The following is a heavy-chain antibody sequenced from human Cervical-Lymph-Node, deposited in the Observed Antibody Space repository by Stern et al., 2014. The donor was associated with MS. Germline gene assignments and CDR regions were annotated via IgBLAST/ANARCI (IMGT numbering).Heavy chain of an antibody. V-gene: IGHV1-69*01. CDR1: GGTFSTQA. CDR3: ATPSTVTVGGMDV. D-gene: IGHD4-17*01. CDR2: IIPIFHTP. Sequence: VHLVESGAEVKKPGSSVKVSCKASGGTFSTQAINWVRQAPGQGLEWVGGIIPIFHTPNYAQKVQDRVTITADESTSTAYMYLSSLRSEDTAVYYCATPSTVTVGGMDVWGQGTTVTVSS. J-gene: IGHJ6*02.